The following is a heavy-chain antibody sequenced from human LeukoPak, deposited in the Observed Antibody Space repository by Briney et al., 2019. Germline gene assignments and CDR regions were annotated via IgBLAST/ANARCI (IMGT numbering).Heavy chain of an antibody. Sequence: GASVKVSCKASGYTFTSYGISWVRQATGQGLEWMGWMNPNSGNTGYAQKFQGRVTMTRNTSISTAYMELSSLRSEDTAVYYCARDGGYCSGGSCYSEWYYYGMDVWGQGTTVTVSS. J-gene: IGHJ6*02. CDR2: MNPNSGNT. CDR3: ARDGGYCSGGSCYSEWYYYGMDV. CDR1: GYTFTSYG. D-gene: IGHD2-15*01. V-gene: IGHV1-8*02.